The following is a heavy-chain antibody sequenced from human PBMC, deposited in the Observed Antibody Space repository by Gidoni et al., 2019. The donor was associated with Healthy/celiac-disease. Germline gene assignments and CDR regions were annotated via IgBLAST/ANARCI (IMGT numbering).Heavy chain of an antibody. CDR2: IYHSGST. J-gene: IGHJ3*02. V-gene: IGHV4-30-2*01. Sequence: QLQLQESGSGLVKPSQTLSLTCAVSGGSISRGGYSWSWIRQPPGKGLEWIGYIYHSGSTYYNPSLKSRVTISVDRSKNQFSLKLSSVTAADTAVYYCARAHDYGGTNAFDIWGQGTMVTVSS. D-gene: IGHD4-17*01. CDR1: GGSISRGGYS. CDR3: ARAHDYGGTNAFDI.